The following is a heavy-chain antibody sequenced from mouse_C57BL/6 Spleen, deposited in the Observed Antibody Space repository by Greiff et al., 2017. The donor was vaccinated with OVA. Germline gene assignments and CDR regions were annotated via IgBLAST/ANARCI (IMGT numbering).Heavy chain of an antibody. CDR2: INPGSGGT. CDR1: GYAFTNYL. J-gene: IGHJ4*01. V-gene: IGHV1-54*01. D-gene: IGHD4-1*01. Sequence: VQLQQSGAELVRPGTSVKVSCKASGYAFTNYLIEWVKQRPGQGLEWIGVINPGSGGTNYNEKFKGKATLTADKSSSTAYMQLSSLTSEDSAVYFCARGQSGTEAMDYWGQGTSVTVSS. CDR3: ARGQSGTEAMDY.